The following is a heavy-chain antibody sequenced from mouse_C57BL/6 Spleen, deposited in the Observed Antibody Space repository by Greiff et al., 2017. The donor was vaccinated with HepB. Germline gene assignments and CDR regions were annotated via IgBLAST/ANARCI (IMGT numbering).Heavy chain of an antibody. CDR2: IYPGDGDT. Sequence: VNVVDSGAELVKPGASVKISCKASGYAFSSYWMNWVKQRPGKGLEWIGQIYPGDGDTNYNGKFKGKATLTADKSSSTAYMQLSSLTSEDSAVYVCARRYYDYPWFAYWGQGTLVTVSA. D-gene: IGHD2-4*01. CDR1: GYAFSSYW. CDR3: ARRYYDYPWFAY. J-gene: IGHJ3*01. V-gene: IGHV1-80*01.